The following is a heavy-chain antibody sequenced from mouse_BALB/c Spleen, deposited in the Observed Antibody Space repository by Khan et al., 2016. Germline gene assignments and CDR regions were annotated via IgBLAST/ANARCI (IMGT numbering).Heavy chain of an antibody. D-gene: IGHD1-2*01. J-gene: IGHJ3*01. Sequence: EVELVESGGGLVQPGGSLKLSCATSGFTFSDYYMYWVRQTPEKRLEWVAYISNGGGSTYYPDTVKGRFTISRDNAKNTLYLQMSRLKSEDTAMYSCARSIHYYGYVTYWGQGTLVTVSA. CDR3: ARSIHYYGYVTY. V-gene: IGHV5-12*02. CDR1: GFTFSDYY. CDR2: ISNGGGST.